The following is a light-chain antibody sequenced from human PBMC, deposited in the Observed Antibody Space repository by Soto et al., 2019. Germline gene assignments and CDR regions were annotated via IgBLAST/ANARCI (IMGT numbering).Light chain of an antibody. CDR2: EVT. J-gene: IGLJ1*01. V-gene: IGLV2-14*01. Sequence: QSALTQPASVSGSPGQSITISCTGTSSDVGAYNYVSWYQHHPGKAPKLMIYEVTNRPSGVSNHFSGSKSGNTASLTISGLQAEDEADYYCNSYTTNSNRVFGTGTKLTVL. CDR3: NSYTTNSNRV. CDR1: SSDVGAYNY.